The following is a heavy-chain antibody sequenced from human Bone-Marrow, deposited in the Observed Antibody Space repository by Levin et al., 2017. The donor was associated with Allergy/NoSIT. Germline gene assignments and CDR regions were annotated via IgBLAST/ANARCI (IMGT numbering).Heavy chain of an antibody. D-gene: IGHD3-16*02. J-gene: IGHJ4*02. CDR2: LRTKTDGGTA. Sequence: PGGSLRLSCAASGFAFSTAWMTWVRQAPGKGLEWVGQLRTKTDGGTADYAAPVKGRFTISRDDSKDTLFLQMNSLKTEDTAVYYCARHKFYRLDYWGPGTLVTVSS. CDR3: ARHKFYRLDY. CDR1: GFAFSTAW. V-gene: IGHV3-15*01.